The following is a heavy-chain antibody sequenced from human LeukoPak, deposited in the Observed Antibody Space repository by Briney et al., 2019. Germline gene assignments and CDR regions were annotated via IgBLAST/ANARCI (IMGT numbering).Heavy chain of an antibody. V-gene: IGHV3-23*01. J-gene: IGHJ5*02. CDR1: GFTFSNYA. CDR2: ISGSGGIT. CDR3: ARGTIWFDP. Sequence: GGSLRLSCAASGFTFSNYAMTWVRQVPGKGLEWVSAISGSGGITYDADSVKGRFTISRDNAKNSLYLQMNSLRAEDTAVYYCARGTIWFDPWGQGTLVTVSS. D-gene: IGHD3-3*01.